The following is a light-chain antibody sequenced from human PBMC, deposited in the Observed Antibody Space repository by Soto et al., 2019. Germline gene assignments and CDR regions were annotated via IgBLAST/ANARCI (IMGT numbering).Light chain of an antibody. V-gene: IGKV1-39*01. Sequence: DIQMTQSPSSLSASVGDRVTITCRASQSISIYLNWYQQKPGKAPKLLIHAASSLQSGVPSRFSGSESGTDFTLTITSLQPEDFATYYCQQSYSTPPTFGQGTKVEIK. J-gene: IGKJ1*01. CDR3: QQSYSTPPT. CDR1: QSISIY. CDR2: AAS.